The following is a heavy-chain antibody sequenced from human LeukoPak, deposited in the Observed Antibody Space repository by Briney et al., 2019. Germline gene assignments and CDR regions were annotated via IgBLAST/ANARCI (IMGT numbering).Heavy chain of an antibody. J-gene: IGHJ4*02. D-gene: IGHD2-2*01. Sequence: SETLSLTCAVSGGSISSNNWWSWVRQSPEKGLEWIAEIYHSGSFNRNPSLKSRVTILVDTSKNQFSLKLSSVTAADTAVYYCARHEYCSSTSCSGEVRRSYFDYWGQGTLVTVSS. CDR3: ARHEYCSSTSCSGEVRRSYFDY. CDR1: GGSISSNNW. CDR2: IYHSGSF. V-gene: IGHV4/OR15-8*01.